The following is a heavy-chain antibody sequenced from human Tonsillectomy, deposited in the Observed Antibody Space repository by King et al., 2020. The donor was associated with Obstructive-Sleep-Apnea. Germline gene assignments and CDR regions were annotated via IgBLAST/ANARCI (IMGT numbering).Heavy chain of an antibody. V-gene: IGHV3-30*04. Sequence: HVQLVESGGGVVQPGRSLRLSCAASGFTFSSYAMHWVRQAPGKGLEWVAVISYDGSNKYYADSVKGRFTISRDNSKNTLYLQMNSLRAEDTAVYYCARDDYDILTGYSDYWGQGTLVTVSS. D-gene: IGHD3-9*01. CDR1: GFTFSSYA. CDR3: ARDDYDILTGYSDY. CDR2: ISYDGSNK. J-gene: IGHJ4*02.